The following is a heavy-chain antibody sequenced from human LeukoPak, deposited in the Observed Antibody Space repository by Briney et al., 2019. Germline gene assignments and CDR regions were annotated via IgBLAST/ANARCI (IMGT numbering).Heavy chain of an antibody. CDR1: WYSLASYE. CDR2: INPGGGSG. V-gene: IGHV1-46*01. Sequence: ASATLSYKASWYSLASYEVNWVKQTPRQRRGLREIINPGGGSGPYQQKFQGRVNMTRDTSTSTVYMELSSLRSEDTAVYFCVRDLWIAAVGVQYYYYYGMDVWGQGTTVTVSS. J-gene: IGHJ6*02. CDR3: VRDLWIAAVGVQYYYYYGMDV. D-gene: IGHD6-13*01.